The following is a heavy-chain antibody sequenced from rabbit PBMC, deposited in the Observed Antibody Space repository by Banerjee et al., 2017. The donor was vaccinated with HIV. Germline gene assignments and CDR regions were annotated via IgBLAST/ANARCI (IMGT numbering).Heavy chain of an antibody. CDR1: GFSFSNKYV. J-gene: IGHJ6*01. CDR2: INTSSGNT. D-gene: IGHD2-1*01. CDR3: ARDWGYNDYGDYCYGMDL. V-gene: IGHV1S40*01. Sequence: QSLEESGGDLVKPEGSLTLTCTASGFSFSNKYVMCWVRQAPGKGLEWIACINTSSGNTVYATWAKGRFTVSKSSSTTVTLQMTSLTAADTATYFCARDWGYNDYGDYCYGMDLWGPGTLVTVS.